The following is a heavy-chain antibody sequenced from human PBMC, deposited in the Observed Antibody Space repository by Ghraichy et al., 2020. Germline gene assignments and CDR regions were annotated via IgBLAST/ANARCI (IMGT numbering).Heavy chain of an antibody. CDR2: IYYSGST. CDR3: ARRHRVTYYDFSFDF. J-gene: IGHJ4*02. CDR1: AGSISSSGYY. V-gene: IGHV4-39*01. D-gene: IGHD3-3*01. Sequence: SETLSLTCTVSAGSISSSGYYWGWIRQPPGKGLEWIGTIYYSGSTYYNPSLKSRVTISVDTSKNRFSLQLSSVTAADTAVYYCARRHRVTYYDFSFDFWGQGILVTVSS.